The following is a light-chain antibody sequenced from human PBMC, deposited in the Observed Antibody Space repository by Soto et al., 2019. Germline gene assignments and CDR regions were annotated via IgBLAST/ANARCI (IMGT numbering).Light chain of an antibody. V-gene: IGKV3-11*01. Sequence: EIVLTQSPATLSLSPGERATLSCRASQSVSSYLAWYQQKPGQAPRLLLYDASNRATGIPARFSGSGSGTDFTLTLSILEPEDFAVYYCQQGSNWPPGLTFGGGTKVEIK. CDR3: QQGSNWPPGLT. CDR2: DAS. CDR1: QSVSSY. J-gene: IGKJ4*02.